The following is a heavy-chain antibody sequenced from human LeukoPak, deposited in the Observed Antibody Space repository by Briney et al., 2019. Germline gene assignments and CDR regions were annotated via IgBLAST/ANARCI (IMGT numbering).Heavy chain of an antibody. Sequence: SVKVSCKASGGTFSSYAISWVRQAPGQGLEWMGRIIPILGIANYAQKFQGRVTITADKSTSTAYMELSSLRSEDTAVYYCARDLVWRWLQFIYFDYWGQGTLVTVSS. CDR1: GGTFSSYA. CDR3: ARDLVWRWLQFIYFDY. D-gene: IGHD5-24*01. V-gene: IGHV1-69*04. J-gene: IGHJ4*02. CDR2: IIPILGIA.